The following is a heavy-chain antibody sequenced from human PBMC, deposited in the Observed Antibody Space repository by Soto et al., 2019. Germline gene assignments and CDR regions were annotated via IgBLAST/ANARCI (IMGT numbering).Heavy chain of an antibody. V-gene: IGHV3-9*01. CDR2: ISWNSGSI. D-gene: IGHD2-15*01. J-gene: IGHJ4*02. CDR1: GFTFDDYA. Sequence: EVQLVESGGGLVQPGRSLRLSCAASGFTFDDYAMHWVRQAPGKGLEWVSSISWNSGSIGYADSVKGRFTISRDNAKNSLYLQMNSLRAEDTALYYCAKDRGRYCSGGSCSDYWGQGTLVTVSS. CDR3: AKDRGRYCSGGSCSDY.